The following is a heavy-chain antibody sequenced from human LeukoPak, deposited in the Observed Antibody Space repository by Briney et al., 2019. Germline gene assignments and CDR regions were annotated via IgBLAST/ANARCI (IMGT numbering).Heavy chain of an antibody. J-gene: IGHJ4*02. D-gene: IGHD3-16*01. CDR2: INHSGST. CDR1: GGSFSGYY. Sequence: SETLSLTCAVYGGSFSGYYWSWIRQPPGKGLEWIGEINHSGSTNYNPSLKSRVTISVDTSKNQFSLKLSSVTAADTAVYYCAREKGAIDYWGQGTLVTVSS. CDR3: AREKGAIDY. V-gene: IGHV4-34*01.